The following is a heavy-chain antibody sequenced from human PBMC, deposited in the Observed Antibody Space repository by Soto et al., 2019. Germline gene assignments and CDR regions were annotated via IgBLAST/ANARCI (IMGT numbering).Heavy chain of an antibody. V-gene: IGHV1-69*13. CDR2: IIPIFGTA. J-gene: IGHJ6*02. Sequence: SVKVSCKASGGTFSSYAISWVRQAPGQGLEWMGGIIPIFGTANYAQKFQGRVTITADESTSTAYMELSSLRSEDTAVYYCARPYEYSNYSVIGHYYYGMDVWGQGTTVTVSS. CDR1: GGTFSSYA. D-gene: IGHD4-4*01. CDR3: ARPYEYSNYSVIGHYYYGMDV.